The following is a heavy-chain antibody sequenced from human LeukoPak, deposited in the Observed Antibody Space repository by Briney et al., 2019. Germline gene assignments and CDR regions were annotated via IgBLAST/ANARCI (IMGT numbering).Heavy chain of an antibody. CDR1: GYTFSNYY. Sequence: ASVKVSCKASGYTFSNYYIHWVRQAPGQGLEWMGLINPSGGSTKYAQKFQGRVTMTTDTSTSTVYMGMSSLTSEDTAVYYCARDREERWMQLPGEYWGQGTVVTVSS. CDR2: INPSGGST. CDR3: ARDREERWMQLPGEY. D-gene: IGHD5-18*01. J-gene: IGHJ4*02. V-gene: IGHV1-46*01.